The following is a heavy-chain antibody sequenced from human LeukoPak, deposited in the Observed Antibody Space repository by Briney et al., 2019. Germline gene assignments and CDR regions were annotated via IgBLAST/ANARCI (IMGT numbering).Heavy chain of an antibody. J-gene: IGHJ4*02. CDR3: ARGMYYYDSSDIGGGYYFDY. Sequence: GGSLRLSCAASGFTFGSYAMHWVRQAPGKGLERGAVISYHGSNKYYADSVKGRFTISRDNSKKTVFLQMNSLTAEDTAVYYCARGMYYYDSSDIGGGYYFDYWGQGTLVTVSS. CDR2: ISYHGSNK. D-gene: IGHD3-22*01. CDR1: GFTFGSYA. V-gene: IGHV3-30-3*01.